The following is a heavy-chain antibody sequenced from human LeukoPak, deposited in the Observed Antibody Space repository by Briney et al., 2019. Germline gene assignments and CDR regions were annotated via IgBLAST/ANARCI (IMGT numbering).Heavy chain of an antibody. CDR2: IHISGST. D-gene: IGHD1-26*01. V-gene: IGHV4-4*07. CDR3: AKGVGGSYYRY. CDR1: GGSISDSL. J-gene: IGHJ4*02. Sequence: PSETLSLTCTVSGGSISDSLWSWIRQPAGKGLEWIGRIHISGSTNYNPSLTSRVTMSVDTSKNQSSLKLSSVTAADTAVYYCAKGVGGSYYRYWGQGALVTVSS.